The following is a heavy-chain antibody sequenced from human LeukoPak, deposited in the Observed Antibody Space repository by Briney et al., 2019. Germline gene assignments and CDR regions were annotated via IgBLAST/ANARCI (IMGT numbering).Heavy chain of an antibody. CDR2: IYSSGNT. Sequence: PSETLSLTCTVSGGSISSYFWSWIRQPAGKGLEWIGRIYSSGNTNYNPSLKSRVTMSVDTSKNQFSLKLSSVTAADTAVYYCARGSASPAAIPFGFWGQGTMVTVSS. J-gene: IGHJ3*01. CDR3: ARGSASPAAIPFGF. D-gene: IGHD2-2*02. CDR1: GGSISSYF. V-gene: IGHV4-4*07.